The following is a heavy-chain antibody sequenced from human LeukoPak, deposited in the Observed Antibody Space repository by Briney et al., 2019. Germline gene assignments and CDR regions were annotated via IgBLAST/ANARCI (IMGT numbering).Heavy chain of an antibody. Sequence: ASVKVSCKTSGGAFSDCAIYWVRQAPGHGLEWMRRITPVFGTTNYAQKFEDRVTISLDGPPNTAYMDMTSLRSEDTAVYYGARASLTFGKKYNVFDVWGQGTRIIVSS. D-gene: IGHD3-16*01. CDR2: ITPVFGTT. V-gene: IGHV1-69*15. J-gene: IGHJ3*01. CDR1: GGAFSDCA. CDR3: ARASLTFGKKYNVFDV.